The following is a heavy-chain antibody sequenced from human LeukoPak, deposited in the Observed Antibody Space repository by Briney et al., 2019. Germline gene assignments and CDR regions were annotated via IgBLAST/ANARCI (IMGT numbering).Heavy chain of an antibody. CDR2: IYYSGST. CDR3: ASMTTVTKAFDP. Sequence: KASETLSLTCTVSGGSISSSSYYWGWIRQPPGKGLEWIGSIYYSGSTYYNPSLKSRVTISVDTSKNQFSLKLSSVTAADTAVYYCASMTTVTKAFDPWGQGTLVTVSS. D-gene: IGHD4-17*01. V-gene: IGHV4-39*01. CDR1: GGSISSSSYY. J-gene: IGHJ5*02.